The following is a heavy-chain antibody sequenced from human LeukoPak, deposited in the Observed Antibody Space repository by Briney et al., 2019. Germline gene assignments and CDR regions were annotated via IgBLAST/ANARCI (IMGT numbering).Heavy chain of an antibody. CDR3: AREVDGSSRGLAFDY. J-gene: IGHJ4*02. V-gene: IGHV4-4*02. Sequence: SGTLSLTCAVSGGSISSSNWWSWVRQPPGKGLEWIGEIYHSGSTNYNPSLKSRVTISVDKSKNQFSLKLSSVTAADTAVYYCAREVDGSSRGLAFDYWGQGTLVTVSS. D-gene: IGHD6-13*01. CDR2: IYHSGST. CDR1: GGSISSSNW.